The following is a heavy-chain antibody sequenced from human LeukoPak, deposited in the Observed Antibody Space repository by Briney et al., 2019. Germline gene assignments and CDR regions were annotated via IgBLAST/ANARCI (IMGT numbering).Heavy chain of an antibody. CDR3: ARSDWGSHS. D-gene: IGHD7-27*01. J-gene: IGHJ4*02. CDR1: GFTFSNYY. V-gene: IGHV3-11*01. CDR2: ISQSGSTI. Sequence: GGSLRLSWAASGFTFSNYYMPWIRQAPGKGLEWISYISQSGSTIYYADSVRGRFTISRDNAKNSLYLQMNSLRVEDTAVYYCARSDWGSHSWGQGTLVTVSS.